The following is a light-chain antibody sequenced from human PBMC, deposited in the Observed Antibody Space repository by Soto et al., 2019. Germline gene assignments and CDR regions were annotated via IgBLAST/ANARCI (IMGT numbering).Light chain of an antibody. CDR2: VNGDGSH. CDR1: SGHSSYA. J-gene: IGLJ2*01. V-gene: IGLV4-69*01. CDR3: QTWGTGIQVV. Sequence: QPVLTQSPSASASLGASVKLTCTLSSGHSSYAIAWHQQQPEKGPRYLMKVNGDGSHSKGDGIPDRFSGSSSGAERYLSISSLQSEDEADYYCQTWGTGIQVVFGGGTKLTVL.